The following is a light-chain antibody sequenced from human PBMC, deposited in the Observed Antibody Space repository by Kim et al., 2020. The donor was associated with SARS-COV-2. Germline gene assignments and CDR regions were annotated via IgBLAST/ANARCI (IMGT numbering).Light chain of an antibody. CDR2: KVS. CDR1: QSLVYSDGNTY. Sequence: DVVMTQSPLSLPVTLGQPASISCRSSQSLVYSDGNTYLNWFQQRPGQSPRRLIYKVSNRDSGVPDRFSGSGSGTDFTLKISGVEAEDVGVYYGMQGIHPITFGQGTRLEIK. J-gene: IGKJ5*01. V-gene: IGKV2-30*01. CDR3: MQGIHPIT.